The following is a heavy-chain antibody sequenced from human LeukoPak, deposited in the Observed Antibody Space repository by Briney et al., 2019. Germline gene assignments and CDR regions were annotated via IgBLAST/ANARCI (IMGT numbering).Heavy chain of an antibody. D-gene: IGHD2-2*01. CDR1: GFTFNNYA. J-gene: IGHJ3*02. CDR2: IRSSGTTR. CDR3: ARGGYCSSSICYSLNAFDI. V-gene: IGHV3-48*03. Sequence: RGSLRLSCATSGFTFNNYAMTWVRQAPGKGLEWVSYIRSSGTTRYYADSVKGRFTISRDNAKNSLYLQMNSLRAEDTAVYYCARGGYCSSSICYSLNAFDIWGQGTMFTVSS.